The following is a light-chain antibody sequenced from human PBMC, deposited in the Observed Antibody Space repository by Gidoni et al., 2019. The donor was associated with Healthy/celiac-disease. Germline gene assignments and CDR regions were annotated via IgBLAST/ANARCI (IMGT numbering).Light chain of an antibody. CDR1: SSDVGDYNY. V-gene: IGLV2-14*01. J-gene: IGLJ2*01. CDR2: EVS. CDR3: SSYTSSSTPVL. Sequence: QSALTQPASVSGSPGQSITISCTGTSSDVGDYNYVSWYQHYPGKAPKVLIYEVSNRPSGVSNRFSGSKSGHTASLTISGLQAEDEADYSCSSYTSSSTPVLFGGGTKLTVL.